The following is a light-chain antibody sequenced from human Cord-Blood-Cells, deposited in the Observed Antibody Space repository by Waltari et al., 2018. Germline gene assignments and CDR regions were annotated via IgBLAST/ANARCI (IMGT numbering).Light chain of an antibody. CDR2: GAS. V-gene: IGKV3-15*01. Sequence: EIVMTQSPATLPVSPGERATLSCMASKSVSSNLAWYQQKPGQAPRLLSYGASTRATGSPARFSGSGSGTKFTLTISSLQSEDFAVYYCQQYNNWWTFGQGTKVEIK. J-gene: IGKJ1*01. CDR1: KSVSSN. CDR3: QQYNNWWT.